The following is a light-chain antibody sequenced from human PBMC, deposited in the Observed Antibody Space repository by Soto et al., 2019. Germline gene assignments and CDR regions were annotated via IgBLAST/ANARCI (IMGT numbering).Light chain of an antibody. V-gene: IGLV2-14*01. CDR3: NSYTTLSNRV. CDR1: SSDIGAYNY. J-gene: IGLJ1*01. Sequence: ALTQPASVSGSPGQSITISCTGTSSDIGAYNYVSWYQQHPGKAPKLLIYEVTNRPSGVSDRFSGSKSGNTASLTISGLQAEDEANYYCNSYTTLSNRVFGTGTKLTVL. CDR2: EVT.